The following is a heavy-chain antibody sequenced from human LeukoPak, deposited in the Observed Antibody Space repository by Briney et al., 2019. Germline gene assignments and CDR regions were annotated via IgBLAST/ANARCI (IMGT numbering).Heavy chain of an antibody. CDR3: ARGTRWFPDYFDY. J-gene: IGHJ4*02. V-gene: IGHV3-23*01. Sequence: GGSLRLSCAASGFTFSNFPMGWVRQAPGKEPEWVSAVSISGYSTQYKASVDGRFTVSRDNSKNTLFLQMSSLRAEDTAVYYCARGTRWFPDYFDYWGRGTLVTVSS. CDR1: GFTFSNFP. D-gene: IGHD3-10*01. CDR2: VSISGYST.